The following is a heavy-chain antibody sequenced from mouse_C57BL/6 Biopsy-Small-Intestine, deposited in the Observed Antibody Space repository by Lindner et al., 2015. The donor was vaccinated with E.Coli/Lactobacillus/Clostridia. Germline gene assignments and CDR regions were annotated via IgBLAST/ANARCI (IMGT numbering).Heavy chain of an antibody. CDR1: GYTFTDYY. J-gene: IGHJ2*01. CDR3: ARSRYSDY. D-gene: IGHD2-12*01. CDR2: INPNNGGT. V-gene: IGHV1-26*01. Sequence: VQLQESGPELVKPGASVKISCKASGYTFTDYYMNWVKQSHGKSLEWIGDINPNNGGTSYNQKFKGKATLTVDKSSSTAYMELRSLTSEDSAVYYCARSRYSDYWGQGTTLTVSS.